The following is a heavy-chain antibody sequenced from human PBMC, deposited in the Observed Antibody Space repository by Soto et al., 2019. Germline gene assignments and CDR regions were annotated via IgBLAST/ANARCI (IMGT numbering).Heavy chain of an antibody. D-gene: IGHD3-10*01. CDR1: GFTFSNYY. J-gene: IGHJ5*02. CDR3: ARQRSPEGWFDP. CDR2: ISSTGRTI. V-gene: IGHV3-11*01. Sequence: GGSLRLSCGASGFTFSNYYMSWIRQAPGKGLEWVSYISSTGRTIYYADSVQGRFTISRDSSNYSVSLLLNSLRVEDTAIYYCARQRSPEGWFDPWGQGTLVTVSS.